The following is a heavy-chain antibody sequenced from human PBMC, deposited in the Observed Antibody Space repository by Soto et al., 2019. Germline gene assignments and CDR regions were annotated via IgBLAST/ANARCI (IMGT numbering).Heavy chain of an antibody. CDR3: AGSGYYHNSGMDV. CDR2: IFYSGHT. Sequence: PSETLSLTCTVSGASFNTYYWSWIRQAPGKGLEWIGYIFYSGHTNYNPSLKSRLTISVDRSKNQFSLKLSSVTAADTAVYYCAGSGYYHNSGMDVWGQGTTVTVSS. CDR1: GASFNTYY. D-gene: IGHD3-22*01. V-gene: IGHV4-59*12. J-gene: IGHJ6*02.